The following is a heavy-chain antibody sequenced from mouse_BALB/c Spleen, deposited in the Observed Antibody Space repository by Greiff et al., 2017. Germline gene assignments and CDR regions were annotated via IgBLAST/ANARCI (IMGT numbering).Heavy chain of an antibody. Sequence: EVKVEESGGGLVQPGGSMKLSCVASGFTFSNYWMNWVRQSPEKGLEWVAEIRLKSNNYATHYAESVKGRFTISRDDSKSSVYLQMNNLRAEDTGIYYCTNFYYYGSSPFAYWGQGTLVTVSA. J-gene: IGHJ3*01. CDR1: GFTFSNYW. V-gene: IGHV6-6*02. D-gene: IGHD1-1*01. CDR2: IRLKSNNYAT. CDR3: TNFYYYGSSPFAY.